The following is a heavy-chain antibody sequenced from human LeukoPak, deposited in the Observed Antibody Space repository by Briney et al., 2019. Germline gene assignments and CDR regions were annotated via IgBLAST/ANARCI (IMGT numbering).Heavy chain of an antibody. CDR1: GFTFSSYG. CDR2: IWYDGSNK. V-gene: IGHV3-33*06. D-gene: IGHD1-20*01. Sequence: SGRSLRLSCAASGFTFSSYGMHWVRQAPGKGLEWVAVIWYDGSNKYYADSVKGRFTISRDNSKNTLYLQMNSLRAEDTAVYYCAKDGSGITGTFFDYWGQGILVTVSS. J-gene: IGHJ4*02. CDR3: AKDGSGITGTFFDY.